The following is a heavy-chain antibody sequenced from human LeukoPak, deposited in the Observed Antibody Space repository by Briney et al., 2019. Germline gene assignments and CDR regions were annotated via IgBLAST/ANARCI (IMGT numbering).Heavy chain of an antibody. V-gene: IGHV4-39*01. CDR3: ARPVPSRLGWFDP. J-gene: IGHJ5*02. CDR1: GGSISGSSYY. Sequence: SETLSLTCTVSGGSISGSSYYWGWIRQPPGTGLEWIGNIYYSGSTYYSPSLKSRVTISVDTSKNQFSLKLSSVTAADTAVYYCARPVPSRLGWFDPWGQGTLVTVSS. D-gene: IGHD1-1*01. CDR2: IYYSGST.